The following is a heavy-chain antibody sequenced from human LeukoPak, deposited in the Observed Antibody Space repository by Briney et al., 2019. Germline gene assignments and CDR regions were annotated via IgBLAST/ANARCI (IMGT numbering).Heavy chain of an antibody. CDR3: AREMGGYPFDY. D-gene: IGHD5-12*01. Sequence: GGSLRLSCVASGFTFSSRDWMTWVRQAPGKGLEWVANIKQDGSEKNYVDSVKGRFTISRDNAKNSVDLQMNSLRVEDTAVYYCAREMGGYPFDYWGQGTLVTVSS. V-gene: IGHV3-7*01. J-gene: IGHJ4*02. CDR2: IKQDGSEK. CDR1: GFTFSSRDW.